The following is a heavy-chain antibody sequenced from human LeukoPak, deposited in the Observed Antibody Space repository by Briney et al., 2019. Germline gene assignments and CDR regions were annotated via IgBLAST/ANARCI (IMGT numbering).Heavy chain of an antibody. Sequence: SETLSLTCTVSGGSISSYYWSWIRQPPGKGLEWIGYIYYSGSTNYNPSLKSRVTISVDTSKNQFSLKLSSVTAADTAVYYCARLDYTYWFDPWGQGTLVAVSS. V-gene: IGHV4-59*08. D-gene: IGHD3-3*01. CDR2: IYYSGST. CDR3: ARLDYTYWFDP. J-gene: IGHJ5*02. CDR1: GGSISSYY.